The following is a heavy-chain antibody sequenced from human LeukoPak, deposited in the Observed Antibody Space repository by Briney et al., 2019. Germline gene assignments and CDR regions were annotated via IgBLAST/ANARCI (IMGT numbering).Heavy chain of an antibody. Sequence: PGGSLRLSCAASGFTFSNYGMYWVRQAPGKGLEWVAVISHDGSNKHYGGSVKGRFTISRDSSKNTLFLQMNSLRVEDTAVYYCAKGDIAVAGTSTWFDPWGQGTLVTVSS. CDR3: AKGDIAVAGTSTWFDP. V-gene: IGHV3-30*18. D-gene: IGHD6-19*01. CDR2: ISHDGSNK. J-gene: IGHJ5*02. CDR1: GFTFSNYG.